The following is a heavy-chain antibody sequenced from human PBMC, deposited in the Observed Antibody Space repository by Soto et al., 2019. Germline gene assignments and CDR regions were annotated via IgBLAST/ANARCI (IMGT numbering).Heavy chain of an antibody. J-gene: IGHJ6*02. Sequence: GGSRILSCPSSGFRFSDYYMHLVRHAPGKGLEWVSTIGAARDPYYTGSVKHRFTISRENARNSMFLQMNSVTVGDTAVYYCARAYTGRLQRRADYYYALDVWGQGIMATV. CDR3: ARAYTGRLQRRADYYYALDV. CDR1: GFRFSDYY. CDR2: IGAARDP. D-gene: IGHD2-15*01. V-gene: IGHV3-13*05.